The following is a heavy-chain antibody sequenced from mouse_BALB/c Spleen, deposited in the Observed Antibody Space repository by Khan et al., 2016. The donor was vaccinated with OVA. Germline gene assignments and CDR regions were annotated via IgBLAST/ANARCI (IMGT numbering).Heavy chain of an antibody. Sequence: VQLKQSGPELMKPGASVKISCKASGYSFTSYYIHWVMQSHGKSLEWIGNIDPFSGGTTYNQKVKGKATLTVDKAYSTAYIHLSNLTSEDSAVYYCMRHGYVAWFTYGGQGDSGHCLC. CDR2: IDPFSGGT. D-gene: IGHD2-2*01. J-gene: IGHJ3*01. CDR3: MRHGYVAWFTY. V-gene: IGHV1S135*01. CDR1: GYSFTSYY.